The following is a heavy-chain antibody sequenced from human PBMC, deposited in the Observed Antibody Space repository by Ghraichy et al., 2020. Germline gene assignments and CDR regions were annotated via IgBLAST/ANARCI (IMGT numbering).Heavy chain of an antibody. D-gene: IGHD6-19*01. V-gene: IGHV3-7*01. J-gene: IGHJ4*02. CDR3: AKSIAVAGTCDY. CDR2: IKQDGSEK. Sequence: KIKQDGSEKYYVDSVKGRFTISRDNAKNSLYLQMNSLRAEDTAVYYCAKSIAVAGTCDYWCQGTL.